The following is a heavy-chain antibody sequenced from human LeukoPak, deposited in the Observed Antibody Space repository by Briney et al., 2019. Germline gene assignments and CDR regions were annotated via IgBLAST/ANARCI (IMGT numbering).Heavy chain of an antibody. Sequence: GASVKVSCKVFGYTLTELSMHWVRQAPGKGLEWMGGFDPEDGETIYAQKFQGRVTMTEDTSTDTAYMELSSLRSEDTAVYYCATGDTVRHLPFDYWGQGTLVTVSS. V-gene: IGHV1-24*01. CDR2: FDPEDGET. D-gene: IGHD3-10*01. CDR1: GYTLTELS. CDR3: ATGDTVRHLPFDY. J-gene: IGHJ4*02.